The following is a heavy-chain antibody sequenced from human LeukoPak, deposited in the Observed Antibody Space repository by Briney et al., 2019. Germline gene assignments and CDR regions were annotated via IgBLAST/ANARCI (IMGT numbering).Heavy chain of an antibody. CDR1: GGTLSSYA. CDR3: ARGRRRRWLLEPNDAFDI. CDR2: IIPIFGTA. V-gene: IGHV1-69*05. Sequence: SVKVSCKASGGTLSSYAISWVRQAPGQGLEWMGGIIPIFGTANYAQKFQGRVTITTDESTSTAYMELSSLRSEDTAVYYCARGRRRRWLLEPNDAFDIWGQGTMVTVSS. J-gene: IGHJ3*02. D-gene: IGHD4-17*01.